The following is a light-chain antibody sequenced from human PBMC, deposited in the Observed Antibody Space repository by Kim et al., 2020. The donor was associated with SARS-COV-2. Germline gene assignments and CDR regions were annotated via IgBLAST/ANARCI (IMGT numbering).Light chain of an antibody. V-gene: IGLV3-19*01. CDR1: SLRSYY. J-gene: IGLJ2*01. CDR2: GKN. CDR3: NSRDSSDNQVV. Sequence: SSELTQDPAVSVALGQTVRITCQGDSLRSYYASWYQQKPGQAPVLVIYGKNNRPSGIPDRFSGSSSGNTASLTITGAQAEDEADYYCNSRDSSDNQVVFG.